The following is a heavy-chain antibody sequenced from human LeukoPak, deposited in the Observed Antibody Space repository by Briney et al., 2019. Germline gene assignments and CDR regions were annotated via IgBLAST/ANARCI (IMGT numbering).Heavy chain of an antibody. J-gene: IGHJ4*02. Sequence: YGMSWVRQAPGKGLEWISYISTSDSGSTMYFADSVEGRFTMTRDIAKNLLYLRLNSLRAEDTAVYYCARAEDGYYYDSSGPPGTIDYWGQGTLVTVSS. D-gene: IGHD3-22*01. CDR1: YG. CDR3: ARAEDGYYYDSSGPPGTIDY. CDR2: ISTSDSGSTM. V-gene: IGHV3-48*03.